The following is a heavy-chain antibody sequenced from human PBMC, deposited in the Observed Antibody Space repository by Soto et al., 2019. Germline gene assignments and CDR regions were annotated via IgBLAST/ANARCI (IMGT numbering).Heavy chain of an antibody. CDR1: GSSISSYY. CDR2: IYYSGST. J-gene: IGHJ3*02. V-gene: IGHV4-59*01. CDR3: AGVWYCGSYYEGAFDI. Sequence: SETRSLTCTVSGSSISSYYWSWIRQPPGKGLEWIGYIYYSGSTNYNPSLKSRVTISVDTSKNQFSLKLSSVTAADTAVYYCAGVWYCGSYYEGAFDIWGQGTMVTVSS. D-gene: IGHD1-26*01.